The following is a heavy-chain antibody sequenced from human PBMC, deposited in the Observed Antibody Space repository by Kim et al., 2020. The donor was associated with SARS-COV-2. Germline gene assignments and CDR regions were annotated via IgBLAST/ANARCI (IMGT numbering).Heavy chain of an antibody. Sequence: SETLSLTCTVSRGSISSYYWSWIRQSPGKGLEWIGYIYHSGSAHYNPSLQSRVSISVDTSKEQFFLKLSSVTAADTALYYCASFVLGGHQSYFDDWGQGTLVAVSS. CDR2: IYHSGSA. V-gene: IGHV4-59*01. CDR1: RGSISSYY. D-gene: IGHD2-15*01. CDR3: ASFVLGGHQSYFDD. J-gene: IGHJ4*02.